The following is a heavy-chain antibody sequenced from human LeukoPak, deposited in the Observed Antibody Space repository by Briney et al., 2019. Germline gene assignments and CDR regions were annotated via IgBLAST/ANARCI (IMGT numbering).Heavy chain of an antibody. CDR2: ISGSDGTT. D-gene: IGHD2-2*02. CDR1: GFTFSSYA. J-gene: IGHJ4*02. CDR3: AKPDCSYSDCYRPTY. Sequence: GGSLRLSCAASGFTFSSYAMNWVRQAPGKGLEWVSAISGSDGTTYYADSVKGRFTIPRDNSKSTLYLQMNSLRAEDTAVYYCAKPDCSYSDCYRPTYWGQGTLVTVSS. V-gene: IGHV3-23*01.